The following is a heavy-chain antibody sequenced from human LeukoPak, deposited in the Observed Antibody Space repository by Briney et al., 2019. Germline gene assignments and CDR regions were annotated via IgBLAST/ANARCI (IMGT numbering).Heavy chain of an antibody. CDR2: INLSGGST. J-gene: IGHJ3*02. CDR3: ARSLGYCSGGSCTHAFDI. CDR1: GYTFTSYY. D-gene: IGHD2-15*01. V-gene: IGHV1-46*01. Sequence: ASVKVSCKASGYTFTSYYMHWVRHAPGQGLEWMGIINLSGGSTSYAQKFQGRVTMTRDTSTSTVYMELSSLRSEDTAVYYCARSLGYCSGGSCTHAFDIWGQGTMVTVSS.